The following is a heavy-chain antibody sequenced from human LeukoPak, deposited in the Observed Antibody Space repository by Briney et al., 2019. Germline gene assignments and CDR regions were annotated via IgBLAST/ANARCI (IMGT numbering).Heavy chain of an antibody. Sequence: GGSLRLSCAASGFTVSSNYMSWVRQAPGKGLEWVSVIYSGGSTYYADSVKGRFTISRDNAKNSLYLQMSSLRAEDTAVYYCARRRIAAAGFNWFDPWGQGTLVTVSS. J-gene: IGHJ5*02. D-gene: IGHD6-13*01. CDR3: ARRRIAAAGFNWFDP. CDR1: GFTVSSNY. V-gene: IGHV3-53*01. CDR2: IYSGGST.